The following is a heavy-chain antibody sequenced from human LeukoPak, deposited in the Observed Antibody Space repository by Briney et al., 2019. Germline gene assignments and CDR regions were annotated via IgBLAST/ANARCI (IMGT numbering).Heavy chain of an antibody. CDR2: IYYSGST. Sequence: PSETLSLTCTVSGGAISSYDWSWIRQPPGKGLEWIGYIYYSGSTNYNPSLKTRVTISVDTSKNQLSLKLSSVTAADTAVYYCARVRMYAYVWGSYRVNWFDPWGQGTLVTVSS. CDR3: ARVRMYAYVWGSYRVNWFDP. V-gene: IGHV4-59*01. D-gene: IGHD3-16*02. CDR1: GGAISSYD. J-gene: IGHJ5*02.